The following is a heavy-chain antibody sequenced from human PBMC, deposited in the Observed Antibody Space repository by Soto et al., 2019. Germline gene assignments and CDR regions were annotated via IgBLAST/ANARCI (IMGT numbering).Heavy chain of an antibody. Sequence: QVQLVQSGAEVKKPGSSVKVSCKASGGTFSSYTISWVRQAPGQGLEWMGRIIPILGIANYAPKFQGRVTITADKSTSTAYLELRSLRSEDTAVYYCARDHCTNGVCYTNMVSGWFDPWGQGTLVTVSS. V-gene: IGHV1-69*08. J-gene: IGHJ5*02. CDR2: IIPILGIA. D-gene: IGHD2-8*01. CDR3: ARDHCTNGVCYTNMVSGWFDP. CDR1: GGTFSSYT.